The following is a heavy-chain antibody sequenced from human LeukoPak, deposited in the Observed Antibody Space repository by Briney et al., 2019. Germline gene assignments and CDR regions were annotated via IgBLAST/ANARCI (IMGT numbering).Heavy chain of an antibody. CDR3: ARGYRYYDILTGYYPYYYYMDV. CDR1: GGSISSYY. CDR2: IYYSGST. J-gene: IGHJ6*03. D-gene: IGHD3-9*01. Sequence: PSETLSLTCTVSGGSISSYYWSWIRQPPGKGLERIGYIYYSGSTNYNPSLKSRVTISVDTSKNQFSLKLSSVTAADTAVYYCARGYRYYDILTGYYPYYYYMDVWGKGTTVTVSS. V-gene: IGHV4-59*01.